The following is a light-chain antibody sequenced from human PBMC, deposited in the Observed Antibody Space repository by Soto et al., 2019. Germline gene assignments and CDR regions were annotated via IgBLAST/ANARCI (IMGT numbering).Light chain of an antibody. CDR2: AAS. Sequence: ACVADRDTITFRASQSISSYLNWYQQKQGKAPKLLIYAASSLQSGVPSRFIASGSGTDCTVSISSLQPEDFATYLCQQGYSTRAFRQGTKVDIK. CDR1: QSISSY. J-gene: IGKJ1*01. V-gene: IGKV1-39*01. CDR3: QQGYSTRA.